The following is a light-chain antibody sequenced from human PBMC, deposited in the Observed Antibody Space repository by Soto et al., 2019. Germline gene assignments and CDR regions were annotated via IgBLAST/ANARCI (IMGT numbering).Light chain of an antibody. CDR1: QSVSTY. Sequence: EIVLTQSPATLSLSPGERATLSCRASQSVSTYLGWYQQKPGQAPRLLIYDASNRATGIPARFSGSGSGTDFPLTISSLDPEDFAVYYCQRRSNWTTFGQGTRLEIK. V-gene: IGKV3-11*01. CDR2: DAS. J-gene: IGKJ5*01. CDR3: QRRSNWTT.